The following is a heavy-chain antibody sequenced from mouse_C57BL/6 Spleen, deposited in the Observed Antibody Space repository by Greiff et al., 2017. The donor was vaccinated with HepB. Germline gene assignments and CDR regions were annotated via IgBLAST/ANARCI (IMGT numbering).Heavy chain of an antibody. V-gene: IGHV2-6-1*01. CDR1: GFSLTSYG. CDR2: IWSDGST. J-gene: IGHJ4*01. D-gene: IGHD4-1*02. CDR3: DRHFQLGRNAMDY. Sequence: VKLMESGPGLVAPSQSLSITCTVSGFSLTSYGVHWVRQPPGKGLEWLVVIWSDGSTTYNSALKSRLSISKDNSKSQVFLKMNSLQTDDTAMYYCDRHFQLGRNAMDYWGQGTSVTVSS.